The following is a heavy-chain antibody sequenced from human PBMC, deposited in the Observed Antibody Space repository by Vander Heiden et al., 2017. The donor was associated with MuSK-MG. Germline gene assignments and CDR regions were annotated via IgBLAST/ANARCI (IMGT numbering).Heavy chain of an antibody. CDR1: AYTFTNYR. CDR2: INSYNGNT. D-gene: IGHD2-2*01. V-gene: IGHV1-18*01. J-gene: IGHJ5*02. Sequence: QVHLVQSGAEVKKPWPSEMVSCTASAYTFTNYRLRWFRQATGQGLEWMGWINSYNGNTNYAQKLQGRVTMTTDTTTRTAYMELRSLRSDDTAVYYWARDMEGVGDIVVIPAPMRFDPWGQGTLVTVSS. CDR3: ARDMEGVGDIVVIPAPMRFDP.